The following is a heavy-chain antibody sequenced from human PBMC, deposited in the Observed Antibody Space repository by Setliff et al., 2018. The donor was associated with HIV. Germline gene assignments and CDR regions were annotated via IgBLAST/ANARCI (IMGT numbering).Heavy chain of an antibody. CDR2: IKPDGSER. CDR3: AREIGDSGWFMMFDY. CDR1: GFTLSSNW. J-gene: IGHJ4*02. D-gene: IGHD6-13*01. Sequence: GESLKISCAASGFTLSSNWMSWVRQAPGKGLEWVANIKPDGSERYYVDSVKGRFTISRDNAKNSLYLQMSSLRAEDTAVYYCAREIGDSGWFMMFDYWGQGTLVTVSS. V-gene: IGHV3-7*01.